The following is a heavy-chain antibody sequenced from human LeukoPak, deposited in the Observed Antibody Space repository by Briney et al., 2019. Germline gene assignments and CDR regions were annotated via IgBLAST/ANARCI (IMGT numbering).Heavy chain of an antibody. CDR3: AREAGAGFGVTYYMDV. D-gene: IGHD3-10*01. CDR1: GGTVSSYA. V-gene: IGHV1-69*13. J-gene: IGHJ6*03. Sequence: SVKVSCKGSGGTVSSYAISWVRQAPGQGLEWRGGIIAIFGTANYAQKFQGRVTITADESTSTAYMELSSLRSEDTAVYYCAREAGAGFGVTYYMDVWGKGTTVTVSS. CDR2: IIAIFGTA.